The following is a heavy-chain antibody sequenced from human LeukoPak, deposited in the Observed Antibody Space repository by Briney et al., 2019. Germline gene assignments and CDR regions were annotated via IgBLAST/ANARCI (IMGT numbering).Heavy chain of an antibody. Sequence: GRSLRLSCAASGFTFSSYAMHWVRQAPGKGLEWVAVISYDGSNKYCADSVKGRFTISRDNSKNTLYLQMNSLRAEDTAVYYCARERYYFDYWGQGTLVTVSS. V-gene: IGHV3-30*01. CDR1: GFTFSSYA. CDR2: ISYDGSNK. D-gene: IGHD4-17*01. J-gene: IGHJ4*02. CDR3: ARERYYFDY.